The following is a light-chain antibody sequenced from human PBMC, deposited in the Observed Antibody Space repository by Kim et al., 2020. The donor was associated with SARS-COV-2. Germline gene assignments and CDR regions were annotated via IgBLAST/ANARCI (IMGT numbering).Light chain of an antibody. CDR3: CSFAGSYTVI. Sequence: GHSVTITCPGTSSYVGGYNYVARYQQPPGKAPKFLIYDVSERPSGVPDRFSGSKSGNTASLTISGLQAEDEADYYCCSFAGSYTVIFGGGTKVTVL. CDR1: SSYVGGYNY. J-gene: IGLJ2*01. CDR2: DVS. V-gene: IGLV2-11*01.